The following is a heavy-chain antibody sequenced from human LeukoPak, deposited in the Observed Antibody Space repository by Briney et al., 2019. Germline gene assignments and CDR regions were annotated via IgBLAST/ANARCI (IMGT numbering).Heavy chain of an antibody. CDR1: GYTFTSYY. Sequence: APVKVSCKASGYTFTSYYMHWVRQAPGQGLEWMGIINPSGGSTSYAQKFQGRVTMTRDTSTSTVYMELSSLRSEDTAVYYCARDRRDITMIVVVAAFDIWGQGTMVTVSS. D-gene: IGHD3-22*01. CDR2: INPSGGST. CDR3: ARDRRDITMIVVVAAFDI. J-gene: IGHJ3*02. V-gene: IGHV1-46*01.